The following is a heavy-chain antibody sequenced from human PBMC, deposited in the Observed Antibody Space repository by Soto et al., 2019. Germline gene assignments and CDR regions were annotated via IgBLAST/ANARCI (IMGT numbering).Heavy chain of an antibody. D-gene: IGHD1-26*01. V-gene: IGHV3-33*01. J-gene: IGHJ4*02. Sequence: GGSLRLSCAASGFTFSSYGMHWVRQAPGKGLEWVAVIWYDGSNKYYADSVKGRFTISRDNSKNTLYLQMNSLRAEDTAVYYCARDLVGANWFHYWGQGTLVTVSS. CDR3: ARDLVGANWFHY. CDR2: IWYDGSNK. CDR1: GFTFSSYG.